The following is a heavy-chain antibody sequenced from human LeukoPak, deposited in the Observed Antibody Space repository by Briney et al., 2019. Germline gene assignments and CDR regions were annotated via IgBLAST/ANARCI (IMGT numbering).Heavy chain of an antibody. D-gene: IGHD3-16*01. Sequence: GGSLRLSCAASGFTFSSYAMSWVRQAPGKGLEWVSAISGSGGSTYYADSVKGRFTISRDNSENTLYLEMNSLRDEDTAVYYCAKEGAWGNWYFDLWGRGALVTVSS. CDR3: AKEGAWGNWYFDL. CDR2: ISGSGGST. V-gene: IGHV3-23*01. CDR1: GFTFSSYA. J-gene: IGHJ2*01.